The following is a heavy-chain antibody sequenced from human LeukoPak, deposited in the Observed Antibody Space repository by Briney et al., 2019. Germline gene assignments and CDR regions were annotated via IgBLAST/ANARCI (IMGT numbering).Heavy chain of an antibody. CDR3: ARSSGIAAAGAFDY. V-gene: IGHV1-2*02. CDR2: INPNSGGT. J-gene: IGHJ4*02. Sequence: ASVKVSCKASGYTITGYYMHWVRQAPGQGLEWMGWINPNSGGTNYAQKFQGRVTMTRDTSISTAYMELSRLRSDDTAVYYCARSSGIAAAGAFDYWGQGNLVTVSS. CDR1: GYTITGYY. D-gene: IGHD6-13*01.